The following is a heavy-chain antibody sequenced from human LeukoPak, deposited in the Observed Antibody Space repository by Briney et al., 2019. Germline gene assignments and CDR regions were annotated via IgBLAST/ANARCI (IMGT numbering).Heavy chain of an antibody. CDR1: GYSCTSNF. CDR2: ICPGDSDT. V-gene: IGHV5-51*01. J-gene: IGHJ5*02. D-gene: IGHD1-1*01. Sequence: GESLKISRKGPGYSCTSNFIWWVRQMPGEGLEWMGIICPGDSDTIYSPSFQGQVTISADTSISTAYLQWSSLKASDTAMYYCATIPVGTTAGFDRWSQATLVTVSS. CDR3: ATIPVGTTAGFDR.